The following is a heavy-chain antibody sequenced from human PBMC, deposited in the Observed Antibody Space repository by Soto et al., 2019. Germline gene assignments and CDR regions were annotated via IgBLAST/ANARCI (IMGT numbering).Heavy chain of an antibody. V-gene: IGHV1-46*01. CDR3: ARDRGYYSGGSCYYYYYGMDV. Sequence: ASVKVSCKASGYTFTSYYMHWVRQAPGQGLEWMGIINPSGGSTSYAQKFQGRVTMTRDTSTSTVYMELSSLRSEDTAVYYCARDRGYYSGGSCYYYYYGMDVWGQGTTVTGSS. D-gene: IGHD2-15*01. CDR1: GYTFTSYY. J-gene: IGHJ6*02. CDR2: INPSGGST.